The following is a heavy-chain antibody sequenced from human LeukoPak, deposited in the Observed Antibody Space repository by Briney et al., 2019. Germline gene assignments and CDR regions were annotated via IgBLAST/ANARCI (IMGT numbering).Heavy chain of an antibody. CDR2: IYSGGST. Sequence: GGSLRLSCAASGVTVSSNYMSWVRQAPGKGLEWVSVIYSGGSTYYADSVKGRFTISRDNSKNTLYLQMNSLRAEDTAVYYCASGSSSWYTAFDIWGQGTMVTVSS. J-gene: IGHJ3*02. D-gene: IGHD6-13*01. CDR3: ASGSSSWYTAFDI. CDR1: GVTVSSNY. V-gene: IGHV3-66*01.